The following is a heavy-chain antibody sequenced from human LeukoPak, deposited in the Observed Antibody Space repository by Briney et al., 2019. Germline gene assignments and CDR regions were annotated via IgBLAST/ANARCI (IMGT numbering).Heavy chain of an antibody. D-gene: IGHD6-13*01. Sequence: GGSLRLSCAASGFTVSSNYMSWVRQAPGKGLEWVSVINSGGSTYYADSVKGRFTISRDNSKNTLYLQMNSLRAEDTAVYYCARAHIAAAFFDYWGQGTLVTVSS. CDR1: GFTVSSNY. V-gene: IGHV3-66*01. J-gene: IGHJ4*02. CDR3: ARAHIAAAFFDY. CDR2: INSGGST.